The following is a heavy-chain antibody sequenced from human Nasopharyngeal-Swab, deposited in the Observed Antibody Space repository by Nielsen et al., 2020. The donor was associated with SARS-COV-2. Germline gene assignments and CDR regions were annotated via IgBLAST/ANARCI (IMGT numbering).Heavy chain of an antibody. CDR2: IYYSGST. J-gene: IGHJ5*02. CDR3: ARETSDASSGYYCTNWFDP. D-gene: IGHD3-22*01. Sequence: WIRQPPGKGLEWIGYIYYSGSTNYNPSLKSRVTISVDTSKNQFSLKLSSVTAADTAVYYCARETSDASSGYYCTNWFDPWGQGTLVTVSS. V-gene: IGHV4-59*01.